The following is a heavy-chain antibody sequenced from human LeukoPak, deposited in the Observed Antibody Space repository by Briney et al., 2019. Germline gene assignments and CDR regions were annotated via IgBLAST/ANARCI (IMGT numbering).Heavy chain of an antibody. V-gene: IGHV5-51*01. Sequence: GESLKISCKGSGYPFTTYWIGWVRQMPGKGLEWMGIIYPGDSDPRYSPSFQGQVTISADKSISTAYLQCSSLKASDSSMYYCVRDGLGSSWFGFDYWGQGTLVTVSS. J-gene: IGHJ4*02. CDR1: GYPFTTYW. CDR3: VRDGLGSSWFGFDY. D-gene: IGHD6-13*01. CDR2: IYPGDSDP.